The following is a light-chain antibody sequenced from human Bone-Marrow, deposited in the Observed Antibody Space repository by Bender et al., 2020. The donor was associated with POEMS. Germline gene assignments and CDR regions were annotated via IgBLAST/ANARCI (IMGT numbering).Light chain of an antibody. CDR1: SSDVGTYNL. CDR2: EGS. Sequence: QSALTQPASVSGSPGQSITISCTGTSSDVGTYNLVSWYQQHPGKVPKVIIYEGSKRPSGVSNRFSGSKSDNTASLTISGLQAEDEADYYCCAYAGSGTWVFGGGTKLTVL. V-gene: IGLV2-23*01. J-gene: IGLJ3*02. CDR3: CAYAGSGTWV.